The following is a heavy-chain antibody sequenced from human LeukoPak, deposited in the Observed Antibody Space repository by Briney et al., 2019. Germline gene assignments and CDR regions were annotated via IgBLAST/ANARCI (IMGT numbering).Heavy chain of an antibody. J-gene: IGHJ5*02. V-gene: IGHV4-59*04. CDR3: ARAVMATNWFDP. CDR1: GGSISSYY. D-gene: IGHD5-24*01. Sequence: PSETLSLTCTVSGGSISSYYWSWIRQPPGKGLEWIGYIYYSGSTYYNPSLKSRVTISVDTSKNQFSLKLSSVTAADTAVYYCARAVMATNWFDPWGQGTLVTVSS. CDR2: IYYSGST.